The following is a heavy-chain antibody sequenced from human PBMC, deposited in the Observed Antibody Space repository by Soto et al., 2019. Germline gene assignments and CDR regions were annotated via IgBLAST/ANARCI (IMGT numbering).Heavy chain of an antibody. V-gene: IGHV1-69*13. CDR2: IIPIFGTA. J-gene: IGHJ6*02. CDR1: GGTFSSYA. D-gene: IGHD6-13*01. Sequence: SVKVSCKASGGTFSSYAISWVRQAPGQGLEWMGGIIPIFGTANYTQKFQGRVTITADESTSTAYMELSSLRSEDTAVYYCAREFRRSSGPFDYYYGMDVWGQGTTVTVSS. CDR3: AREFRRSSGPFDYYYGMDV.